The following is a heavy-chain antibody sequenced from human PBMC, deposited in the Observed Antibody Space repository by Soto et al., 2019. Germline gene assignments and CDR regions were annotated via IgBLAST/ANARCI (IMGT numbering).Heavy chain of an antibody. V-gene: IGHV1-18*01. D-gene: IGHD5-12*01. Sequence: QVQLVQSGAEVKKPGASVKVSCKASGYTFTSYGISWVRQAPGQGLEWMGWISAYNGNTNYAQKLQGRVTMTTDTXTXTAXXELXXLRSDDTAVYXCARDNGYESDYWGQGTLVTVSS. J-gene: IGHJ4*02. CDR3: ARDNGYESDY. CDR2: ISAYNGNT. CDR1: GYTFTSYG.